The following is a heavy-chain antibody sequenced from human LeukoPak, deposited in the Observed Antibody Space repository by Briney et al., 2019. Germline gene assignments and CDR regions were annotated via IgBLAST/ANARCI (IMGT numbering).Heavy chain of an antibody. J-gene: IGHJ3*02. CDR3: ARRWEGTFDI. CDR1: GYSFTRYW. CDR2: IFPGDSDT. D-gene: IGHD1-26*01. Sequence: PGESLKISCKGSGYSFTRYWIGWVRQMPGKGLESMGIIFPGDSDTRYSPHFQGQVTISADKSITTAYLQWSSLKASDTAMYYCARRWEGTFDIWGQGTMVTVSS. V-gene: IGHV5-51*01.